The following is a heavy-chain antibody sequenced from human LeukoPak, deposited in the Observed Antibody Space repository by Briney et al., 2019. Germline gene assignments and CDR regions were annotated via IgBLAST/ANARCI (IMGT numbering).Heavy chain of an antibody. Sequence: SETLSLTCTVSGGSISSYYWSWIRQPPGKGLEWIGYIYTSGSTNYNPSLKSRVTMSVDTSKSQFSLNLSSVTAADTAVYYCAREASSGWHIDYWGQGTLVTVSS. D-gene: IGHD6-25*01. CDR2: IYTSGST. J-gene: IGHJ4*02. CDR1: GGSISSYY. V-gene: IGHV4-59*01. CDR3: AREASSGWHIDY.